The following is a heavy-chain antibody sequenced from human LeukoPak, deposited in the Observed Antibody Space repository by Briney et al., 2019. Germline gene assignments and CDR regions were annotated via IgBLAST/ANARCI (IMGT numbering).Heavy chain of an antibody. V-gene: IGHV4-31*03. CDR3: AREGGSSLDY. D-gene: IGHD3-16*01. CDR2: IYYSGST. J-gene: IGHJ4*02. CDR1: GGSISSGGYY. Sequence: SETLSLTCTVSGGSISSGGYYWSWIRQHPGKGLEWIGYIYYSGSTYYNPSLKSRVTISVDTSKNQFSPKLSSVTAADTAVYYCAREGGSSLDYWGQGTLVTVSS.